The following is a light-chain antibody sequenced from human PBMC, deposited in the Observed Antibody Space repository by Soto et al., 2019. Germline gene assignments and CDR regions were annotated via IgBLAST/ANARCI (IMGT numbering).Light chain of an antibody. CDR2: EGS. J-gene: IGLJ2*01. CDR1: SSDIV. CDR3: CSYAGSSTLV. Sequence: QSALTQPASVSGSPGQSITISCTGTSSDIVSWYQQHPGKPPKLIIYEGSKRPSAVSNRFSGSKSGNTASLTISGLQAEDEADYYCCSYAGSSTLVFGGGTKLTVL. V-gene: IGLV2-23*01.